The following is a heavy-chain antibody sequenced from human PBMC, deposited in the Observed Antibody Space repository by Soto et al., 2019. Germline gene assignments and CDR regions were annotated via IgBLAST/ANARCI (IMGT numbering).Heavy chain of an antibody. D-gene: IGHD4-4*01. CDR3: ASGPMTTVTTTPDYFDY. CDR2: IYYSGST. J-gene: IGHJ4*02. CDR1: GGSISSYY. Sequence: SETLSLTCTVSGGSISSYYWSWIRQPPGKGLEWIGYIYYSGSTNYNPSLKSRVTISVDTSKNQFSLKLSSVTAADTAVYYCASGPMTTVTTTPDYFDYWGQGTLVTVSS. V-gene: IGHV4-59*01.